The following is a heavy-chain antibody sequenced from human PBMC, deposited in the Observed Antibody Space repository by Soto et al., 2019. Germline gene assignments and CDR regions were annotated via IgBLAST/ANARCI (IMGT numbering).Heavy chain of an antibody. CDR3: AKVLGYCSSSSCSRDYYYYYGMDV. J-gene: IGHJ6*02. CDR2: ISYDGGNK. Sequence: QVQVVESGGGVVQPGRSLRLSCAASGFTFSSYGMHWVRQAPGKGLEWVAVISYDGGNKYHADSVKGRFTISRDNSKNTLYLKMNSLRAEDTAVYYCAKVLGYCSSSSCSRDYYYYYGMDVWGQGTTVTVSS. D-gene: IGHD2-15*01. CDR1: GFTFSSYG. V-gene: IGHV3-30*18.